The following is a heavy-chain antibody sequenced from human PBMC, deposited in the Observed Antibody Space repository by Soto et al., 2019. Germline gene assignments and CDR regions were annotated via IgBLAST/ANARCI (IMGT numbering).Heavy chain of an antibody. D-gene: IGHD3-22*01. CDR2: ILYDGNNK. V-gene: IGHV3-30-3*01. Sequence: LSLTCTVSGGSINNYIMHWVRQAPGKGLEWVAIILYDGNNKYYADSVKGRFTISRDNAKNSLYLQMNSLRAEDTAVYYCARDQLYFNDISGRPLNAFDGRAQRTMDTGSS. CDR1: GGSINNYI. CDR3: ARDQLYFNDISGRPLNAFDG. J-gene: IGHJ3*01.